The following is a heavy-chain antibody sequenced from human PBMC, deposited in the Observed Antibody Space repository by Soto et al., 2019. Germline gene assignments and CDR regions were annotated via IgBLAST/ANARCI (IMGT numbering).Heavy chain of an antibody. CDR3: ARPNWNSRGGFYNL. CDR2: ITKTGTTI. D-gene: IGHD1-1*01. Sequence: QARLVESGGGLVEPGGSLRLSCTASGFTFGDFYMMWFRQAPGRGLEWISYITKTGTTIYHADPVKGRFSVSRDNARSSLYLQMNSLRAEDTAVYYCARPNWNSRGGFYNLWGQGTLVTVSS. V-gene: IGHV3-11*01. CDR1: GFTFGDFY. J-gene: IGHJ4*02.